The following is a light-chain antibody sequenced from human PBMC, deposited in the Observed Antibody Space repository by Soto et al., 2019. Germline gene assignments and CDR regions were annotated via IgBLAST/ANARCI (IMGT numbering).Light chain of an antibody. J-gene: IGLJ1*01. CDR2: SNN. Sequence: QSVLTQPPSASGTPGQRVTISCSGSSCNIGSNTVNWYQQLPGTAPKLLIYSNNQRPSAVPDRFSGSSSGSSATVAISGLQFEDEDEDDCAAWEYALSGLYVFGTGTKVTVL. CDR3: AAWEYALSGLYV. CDR1: SCNIGSNT. V-gene: IGLV1-44*01.